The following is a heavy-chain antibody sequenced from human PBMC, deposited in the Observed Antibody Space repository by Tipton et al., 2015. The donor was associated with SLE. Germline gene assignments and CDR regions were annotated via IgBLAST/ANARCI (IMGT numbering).Heavy chain of an antibody. CDR3: ARDSGWLVDC. CDR1: GGSIHSGDYS. CDR2: IFHSGNA. Sequence: TLSLTCAVSGGSIHSGDYSWSWIRQPPGKGLEWIGYIFHSGNAYYTPSLKSRVTISLDMSRNQFSLQLDSVTPEDTAVYYCARDSGWLVDCWGHGTLVTVSS. J-gene: IGHJ4*01. V-gene: IGHV4-30-2*01. D-gene: IGHD6-19*01.